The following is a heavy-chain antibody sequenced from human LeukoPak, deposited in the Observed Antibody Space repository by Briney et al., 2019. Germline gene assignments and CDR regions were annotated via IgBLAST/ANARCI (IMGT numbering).Heavy chain of an antibody. V-gene: IGHV4-34*01. Sequence: SETLSLTCAVYGGSFSGYYWSWIRQPPGKGLEWIGEINHSGSTNYNPPLKSRVTISVDTSKNQFSLKLSSVTAADTALYFCAGTELGYCTVTGCPLESWGQGTLVTVSS. CDR3: AGTELGYCTVTGCPLES. CDR1: GGSFSGYY. J-gene: IGHJ4*02. CDR2: INHSGST. D-gene: IGHD2-8*02.